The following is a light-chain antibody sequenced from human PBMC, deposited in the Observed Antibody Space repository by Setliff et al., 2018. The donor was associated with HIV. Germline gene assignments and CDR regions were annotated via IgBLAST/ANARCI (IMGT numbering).Light chain of an antibody. CDR2: QDT. CDR1: ALANQY. J-gene: IGLJ1*01. Sequence: SYELTQPPLGSVSPGQTARLTCSGDALANQYAYWYHQRPGQAPLLLIYQDTKRPPGIPERFSGSSSGTTVTLTISRAQAEDEADYYCQTADISVYYAFGSGTKGTVL. V-gene: IGLV3-25*03. CDR3: QTADISVYYA.